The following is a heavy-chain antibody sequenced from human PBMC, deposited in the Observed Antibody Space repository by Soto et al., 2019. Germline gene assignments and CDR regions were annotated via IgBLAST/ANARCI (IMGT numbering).Heavy chain of an antibody. CDR1: VGAFSGYY. Sequence: QVQLQQWGAGLLKPSETLSLTCAVYVGAFSGYYWSWIRQPPGKGLEWIGEINHSRSTNYNPALKSRVTISVDTSKNQFSLQLSSVTGADTVVYYCARGRRGSYYYYDGMDVWGQGTTVTVSS. CDR3: ARGRRGSYYYYDGMDV. CDR2: INHSRST. V-gene: IGHV4-34*01. D-gene: IGHD1-26*01. J-gene: IGHJ6*02.